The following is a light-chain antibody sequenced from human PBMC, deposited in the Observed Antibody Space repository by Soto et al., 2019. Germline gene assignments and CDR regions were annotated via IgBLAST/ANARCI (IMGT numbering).Light chain of an antibody. Sequence: DIQMTQSPSTLSAYVGDRVTITCRASQSINKWLAWYRQKPGSATKLLIYEASSLESGVPSGFSGRGSGTEFTLTIRSLQTDDFATYSCQQHYFYPLTSGQGTRVQIK. CDR1: QSINKW. CDR2: EAS. J-gene: IGKJ1*01. V-gene: IGKV1-5*01. CDR3: QQHYFYPLT.